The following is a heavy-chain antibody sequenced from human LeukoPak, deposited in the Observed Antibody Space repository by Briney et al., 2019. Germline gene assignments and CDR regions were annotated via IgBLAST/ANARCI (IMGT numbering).Heavy chain of an antibody. D-gene: IGHD6-13*01. J-gene: IGHJ4*02. Sequence: PSETLSLTCAVYGGSFSGYYWSWIRQPPGKGLEWIGEINHSGSTNYNPSLKSRVTISVDTSKNQFSLQLNSVTPEDTAVYYCAREGSSSWYGYYFDYWGQGTLVTVSS. CDR1: GGSFSGYY. CDR3: AREGSSSWYGYYFDY. CDR2: INHSGST. V-gene: IGHV4-34*01.